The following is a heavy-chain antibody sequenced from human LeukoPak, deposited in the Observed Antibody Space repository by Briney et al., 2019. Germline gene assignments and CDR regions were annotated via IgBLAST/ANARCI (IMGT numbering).Heavy chain of an antibody. CDR1: GYTFTSYG. CDR2: ISAYNGNT. V-gene: IGHV1-18*01. J-gene: IGHJ6*03. D-gene: IGHD3-10*01. Sequence: GASVKVSCKASGYTFTSYGISWVRQAPGQGLEWMGWISAYNGNTNYAQKLQGRVTMTTDTSTSTAYMELRSLRSDDTAVYYCARVSITMVRGYMDVWGKGTTVTISS. CDR3: ARVSITMVRGYMDV.